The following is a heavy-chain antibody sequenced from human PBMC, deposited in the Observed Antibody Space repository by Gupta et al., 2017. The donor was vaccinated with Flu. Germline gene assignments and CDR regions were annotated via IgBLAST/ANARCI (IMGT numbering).Heavy chain of an antibody. Sequence: FSSNSRNWGRQAPGKGLEWVASIDGSSRFIYYADSMKGRFTISRDNAKNSLYLKMNSLRAEDTAVYYCARGSIAARQGFDYWGQGTLVTVSS. CDR1: FSSNS. J-gene: IGHJ4*02. D-gene: IGHD6-6*01. CDR2: IDGSSRFI. CDR3: ARGSIAARQGFDY. V-gene: IGHV3-21*01.